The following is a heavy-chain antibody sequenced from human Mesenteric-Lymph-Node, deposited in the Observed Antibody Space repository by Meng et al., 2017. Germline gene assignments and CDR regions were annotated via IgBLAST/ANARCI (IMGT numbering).Heavy chain of an antibody. CDR3: TSGKTPTGDY. CDR2: IWYDGSNK. Sequence: GESLKISCAASGFTFSSYGMHWVRQAPGKGLEWVAVIWYDGSNKYYADSVKGRFTISRDNAKNTLFLQMNSLRAEDTAVYYCTSGKTPTGDYWGQGILVTVSS. D-gene: IGHD3-16*01. V-gene: IGHV3-33*03. CDR1: GFTFSSYG. J-gene: IGHJ4*02.